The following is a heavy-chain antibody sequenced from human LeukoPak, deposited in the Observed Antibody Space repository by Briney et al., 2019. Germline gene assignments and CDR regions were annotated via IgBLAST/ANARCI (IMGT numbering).Heavy chain of an antibody. CDR2: TSGDVSVT. Sequence: GGSLRLSCVASGFTFSSYWLHWVRQAPGKGLVWVSSTSGDVSVTNYADSVKGRFTISRDNAKNTLDLQMNSLRVEDTAEYYCARGFGGGPDYWGQGILVTVSS. V-gene: IGHV3-74*01. J-gene: IGHJ4*02. CDR3: ARGFGGGPDY. D-gene: IGHD3-16*01. CDR1: GFTFSSYW.